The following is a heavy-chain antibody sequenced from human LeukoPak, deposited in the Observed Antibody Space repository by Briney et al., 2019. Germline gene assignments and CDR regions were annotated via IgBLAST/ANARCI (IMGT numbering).Heavy chain of an antibody. CDR2: IYYSGST. V-gene: IGHV4-59*01. CDR3: ARYIVSYPHDAFDI. J-gene: IGHJ3*02. D-gene: IGHD1-26*01. Sequence: SETLSLTCTVSGGSISSYYWSWIRQPPGKGLEWIGYIYYSGSTSYNPSLKSRVTILADTSKKQFSLKLSSVTAADTAFYYCARYIVSYPHDAFDIWGQGTMVTVSS. CDR1: GGSISSYY.